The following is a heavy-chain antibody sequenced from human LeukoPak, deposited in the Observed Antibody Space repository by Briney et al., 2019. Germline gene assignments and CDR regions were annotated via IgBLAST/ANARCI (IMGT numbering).Heavy chain of an antibody. CDR3: ARAGAAAGTGNWFDP. D-gene: IGHD6-13*01. CDR1: GFTFSSYW. J-gene: IGHJ5*02. CDR2: INSDGSST. Sequence: QTGGSLRLSCAASGFTFSSYWMHWVRQAPGKGLVWVARINSDGSSTSYADSVKGRSTISRDNAKNTLYLQRNSLRAEDTAVYYCARAGAAAGTGNWFDPWGQGTLVTVSS. V-gene: IGHV3-74*01.